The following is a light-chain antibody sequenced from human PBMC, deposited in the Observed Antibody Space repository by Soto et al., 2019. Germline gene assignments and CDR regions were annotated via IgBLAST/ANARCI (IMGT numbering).Light chain of an antibody. CDR2: STD. CDR3: AGWDDSLKGWV. CDR1: SSNIGSHP. V-gene: IGLV1-44*01. J-gene: IGLJ3*02. Sequence: QSVLTQPPSASGTPGQRVTISCSGSSSNIGSHPVDWYQHLPGMAPKLLIYSTDQRPSGITDRFSGSKSGTSASLAISGLQSEDEADYYCAGWDDSLKGWVFGGGTKLTVL.